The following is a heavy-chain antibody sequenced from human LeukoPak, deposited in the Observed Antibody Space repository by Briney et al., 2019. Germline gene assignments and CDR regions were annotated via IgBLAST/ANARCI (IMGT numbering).Heavy chain of an antibody. D-gene: IGHD4-17*01. CDR3: ARDPNGDYVGAFDF. Sequence: GGSLRLSCVASGFTFSNYAMTWVRLAPGRGLEWVSSIRGIRGSNAVTGYADSVRGRFANSRDNSENTLYLQMNNLRAEDTAVYYCARDPNGDYVGAFDFRWRGTLVTVSS. CDR2: IRGIRGSNAVT. CDR1: GFTFSNYA. V-gene: IGHV3-23*01. J-gene: IGHJ3*01.